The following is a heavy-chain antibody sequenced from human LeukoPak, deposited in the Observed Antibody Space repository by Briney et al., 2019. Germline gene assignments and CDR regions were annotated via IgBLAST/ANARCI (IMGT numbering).Heavy chain of an antibody. Sequence: PGGSLRLSCAASGFTVNSNYMSWVRQAPGKGLEWVSVIYSGGSTYYADSVKGRFTISRDNSKNTLYLQMNSLRAEDTAVYYCARGVVVAAIFDDWGQGTLVIVSS. CDR1: GFTVNSNY. CDR3: ARGVVVAAIFDD. J-gene: IGHJ4*02. CDR2: IYSGGST. D-gene: IGHD2-15*01. V-gene: IGHV3-66*02.